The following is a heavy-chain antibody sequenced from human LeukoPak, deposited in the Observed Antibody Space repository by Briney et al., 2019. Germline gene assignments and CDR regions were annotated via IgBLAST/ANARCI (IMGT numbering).Heavy chain of an antibody. CDR1: GFTFSSYG. CDR2: IWYDGSNK. V-gene: IGHV3-33*01. CDR3: AREGGYCSSTSCPLNYYYYGMDV. J-gene: IGHJ6*04. Sequence: GRSLRLSCAASGFTFSSYGMHGVRQAPGKGLEWVAVIWYDGSNKYYADSVKGRFTISRDNSKNTLYLQMNSLRAEDTAVYYCAREGGYCSSTSCPLNYYYYGMDVWGKGTTVTVSS. D-gene: IGHD2-2*01.